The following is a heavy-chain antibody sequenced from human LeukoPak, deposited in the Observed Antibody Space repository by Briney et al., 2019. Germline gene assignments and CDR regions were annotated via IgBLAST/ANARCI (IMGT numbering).Heavy chain of an antibody. CDR2: IIPIFGAA. CDR1: GGTFSSYA. Sequence: SVKVSCKASGGTFSSYAISWVRQAPGQGLEWMGGIIPIFGAANYAQKFQGRVTITADESTSTAYMELSSLRSEDTAVYYCARDLYNWNDDWFDPWGQGTLVTVSS. J-gene: IGHJ5*02. V-gene: IGHV1-69*13. CDR3: ARDLYNWNDDWFDP. D-gene: IGHD1-20*01.